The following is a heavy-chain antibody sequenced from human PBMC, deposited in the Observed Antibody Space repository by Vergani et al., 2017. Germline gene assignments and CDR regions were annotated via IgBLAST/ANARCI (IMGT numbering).Heavy chain of an antibody. V-gene: IGHV3-30*02. J-gene: IGHJ6*02. Sequence: QVQLVESGGGVVQPGGSLRLSCAASGFTFNTYGFHWVRQAPGKGLGGVAFTRYDGINTYYVDSVRGRFNISRNDPKNTLYLNMISLRLEDTAVYYCAKPLGWELPDFYYGMDVWGQGTTVTVS. CDR2: TRYDGINT. D-gene: IGHD1-26*01. CDR1: GFTFNTYG. CDR3: AKPLGWELPDFYYGMDV.